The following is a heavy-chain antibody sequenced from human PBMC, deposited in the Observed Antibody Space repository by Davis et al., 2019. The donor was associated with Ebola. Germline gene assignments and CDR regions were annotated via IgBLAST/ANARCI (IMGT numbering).Heavy chain of an antibody. V-gene: IGHV4-34*01. CDR2: INHSGST. CDR1: GGSFSGYY. J-gene: IGHJ6*02. Sequence: SETLSLTCAVYGGSFSGYYWSWIRQPPGKGLEWIGEINHSGSTNYNPSLKSRVTISVDTSKNQFSLKLRSVTAADTAVYYCARGRTYLTQSRDYYYYYYGMDVWGQGTTVTVSS. D-gene: IGHD1-14*01. CDR3: ARGRTYLTQSRDYYYYYYGMDV.